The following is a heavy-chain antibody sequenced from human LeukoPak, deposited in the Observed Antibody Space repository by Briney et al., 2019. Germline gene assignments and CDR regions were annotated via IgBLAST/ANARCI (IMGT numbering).Heavy chain of an antibody. D-gene: IGHD6-13*01. CDR3: AAGTAADF. V-gene: IGHV3-11*03. CDR2: ISASSSYT. J-gene: IGHJ4*02. Sequence: GGSLRLSCVVSGIPFSDYYMNWIRLAPGQGLEGISYISASSSYTDYADSVKGRFTISRDNAKNTLYLQMNSLGVEDTAVYYCAAGTAADFWGQGTLVSVSS. CDR1: GIPFSDYY.